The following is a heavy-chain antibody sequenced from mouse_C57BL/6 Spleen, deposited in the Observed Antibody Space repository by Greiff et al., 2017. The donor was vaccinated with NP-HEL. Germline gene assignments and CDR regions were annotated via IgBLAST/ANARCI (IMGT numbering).Heavy chain of an antibody. Sequence: EVQGVESGGGLVQPGGSLSLSCAASGFTFTDYYMSWVRQPPGKALEWLGFIRNKANGYTTEYSASVKGRFTISRDNSQSILYLQMNALRAEDSATYYCARSPITTRYFDVWGTGTTVTVSS. V-gene: IGHV7-3*01. CDR3: ARSPITTRYFDV. J-gene: IGHJ1*03. CDR2: IRNKANGYTT. D-gene: IGHD1-1*01. CDR1: GFTFTDYY.